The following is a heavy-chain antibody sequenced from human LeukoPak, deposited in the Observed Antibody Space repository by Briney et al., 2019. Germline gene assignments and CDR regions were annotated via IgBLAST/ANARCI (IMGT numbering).Heavy chain of an antibody. J-gene: IGHJ4*02. CDR1: GFTFSSYA. V-gene: IGHV3-23*01. Sequence: GGSLRLSCAASGFTFSSYAMSWVRQAPGKGLEWVSAISGSGGSTYYADSVKGRFTISRDNSKNTLYLQRNSLRAEDTDVYYCAKLTSGSGSSALFDYWGQGTLVTVSS. CDR2: ISGSGGST. CDR3: AKLTSGSGSSALFDY. D-gene: IGHD3-10*01.